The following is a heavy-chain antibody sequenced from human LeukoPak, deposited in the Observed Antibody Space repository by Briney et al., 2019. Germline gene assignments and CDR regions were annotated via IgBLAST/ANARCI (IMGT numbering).Heavy chain of an antibody. J-gene: IGHJ3*02. D-gene: IGHD1-1*01. V-gene: IGHV3-21*04. CDR3: AKATTTATHAFDI. CDR1: GFTFSSYS. Sequence: GGSLRLSCAASGFTFSSYSMNWVRQAPGKGLEWVSSISSSSSYIYYADSVKGRFTISRDNAKNSLYLQMNSLRAEDTALYYCAKATTTATHAFDIWGQGTMVTVSS. CDR2: ISSSSSYI.